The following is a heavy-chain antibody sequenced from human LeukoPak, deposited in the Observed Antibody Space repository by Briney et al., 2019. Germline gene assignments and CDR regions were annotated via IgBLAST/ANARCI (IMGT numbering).Heavy chain of an antibody. CDR1: GFTFSSYA. D-gene: IGHD2-2*01. CDR2: ISGSGGST. Sequence: GGSLRLSCAASGFTFSSYAMSWVRQAPGKGLEWVSAISGSGGSTYYADSVKGRFTISRDNSKNTLYLQMNSLRAEDTAVYYCAKAIVVVPAAPIDYWGQGTLVTVSS. CDR3: AKAIVVVPAAPIDY. V-gene: IGHV3-23*01. J-gene: IGHJ4*02.